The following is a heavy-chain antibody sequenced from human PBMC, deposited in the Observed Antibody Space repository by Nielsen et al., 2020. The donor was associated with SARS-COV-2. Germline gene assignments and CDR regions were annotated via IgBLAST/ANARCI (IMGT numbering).Heavy chain of an antibody. D-gene: IGHD2-21*02. CDR3: ASNPYCGGDCYGAFDI. CDR1: GFTFDDYA. V-gene: IGHV3-9*01. J-gene: IGHJ3*02. Sequence: SLKISCAASGFTFDDYAMHWVRQAPGKGLEWVSGISWNSGSIGYADSVKGRFTISRDNAKNSLYLQMNSLRSEDTAVYYCASNPYCGGDCYGAFDIWGQGTMVTVSS. CDR2: ISWNSGSI.